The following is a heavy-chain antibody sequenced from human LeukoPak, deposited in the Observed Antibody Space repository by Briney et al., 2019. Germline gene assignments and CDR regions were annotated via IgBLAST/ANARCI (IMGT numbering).Heavy chain of an antibody. CDR3: ARGAQNAFDV. J-gene: IGHJ3*01. CDR2: ISNNGRTI. D-gene: IGHD3-10*01. V-gene: IGHV3-48*03. Sequence: GGSLRLSCAASGFTFNSYEMNWVRQAPGTGLEWVSYISNNGRTIIYADSVKGRFTISRDNTKNSLYLQMDSLRAEDTALYYCARGAQNAFDVWGQGTLVTVSS. CDR1: GFTFNSYE.